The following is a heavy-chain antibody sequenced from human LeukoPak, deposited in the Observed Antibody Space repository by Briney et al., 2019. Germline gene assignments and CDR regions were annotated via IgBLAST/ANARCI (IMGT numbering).Heavy chain of an antibody. CDR1: GGSISSYY. CDR3: AFLRYFDWLSGGGWFDP. V-gene: IGHV4-59*01. Sequence: SETLSLTCTVSGGSISSYYWSWIRQPPGKGLEWIGYIYYSGSTNYNPSPKSRVTISVDTSKNQFSLKLSSVTAADTAVYYCAFLRYFDWLSGGGWFDPWGQGTLVIVSS. D-gene: IGHD3-9*01. J-gene: IGHJ5*02. CDR2: IYYSGST.